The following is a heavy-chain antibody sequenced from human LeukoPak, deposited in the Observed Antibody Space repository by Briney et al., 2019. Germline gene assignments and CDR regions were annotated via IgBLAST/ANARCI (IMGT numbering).Heavy chain of an antibody. CDR2: INPNSGGT. V-gene: IGHV1-2*02. D-gene: IGHD2/OR15-2a*01. CDR1: GYSFTNYD. J-gene: IGHJ1*01. CDR3: ARSTTPNENEYFEH. Sequence: GASVKVSCKASGYSFTNYDINWVRQATGQGLEWMGWINPNSGGTNYIQKFQGRVTMTRDTSISTAYMELSRLRSDDTAVYYCARSTTPNENEYFEHWGQGTLVTVSS.